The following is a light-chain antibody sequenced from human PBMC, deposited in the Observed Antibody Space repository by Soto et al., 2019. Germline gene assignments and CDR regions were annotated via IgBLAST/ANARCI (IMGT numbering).Light chain of an antibody. J-gene: IGKJ4*01. V-gene: IGKV1-33*01. CDR3: QQYDNLPPRVT. CDR1: QDISNY. Sequence: DIQMTQSPSSLSVSVGDTVTITCQASQDISNYLNWYQQKPGKAPKLLIYDASNLETGVPSRFSGSGSGTDFTFTISSLQPEDIATYYCQQYDNLPPRVTFGGGTKVDIK. CDR2: DAS.